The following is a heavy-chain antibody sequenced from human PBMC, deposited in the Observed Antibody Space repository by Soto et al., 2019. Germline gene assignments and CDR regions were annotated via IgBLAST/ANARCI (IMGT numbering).Heavy chain of an antibody. J-gene: IGHJ4*02. CDR1: GGSISSGGYY. CDR2: IYYSGST. D-gene: IGHD6-6*01. V-gene: IGHV4-31*03. CDR3: ARFGPYSSSGAHFDY. Sequence: SETLSLTCTVSGGSISSGGYYWSWIRQHPGKGLEWIGYIYYSGSTYYNPSLKSRVTISVDTSKNQFSLKLSSVTAADTAVYYCARFGPYSSSGAHFDYWGQGTLVTISS.